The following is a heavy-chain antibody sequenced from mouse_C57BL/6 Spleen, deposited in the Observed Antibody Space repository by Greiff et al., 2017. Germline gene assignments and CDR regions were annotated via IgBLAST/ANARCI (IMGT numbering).Heavy chain of an antibody. CDR3: ARRDYGNYAPFAY. D-gene: IGHD2-1*01. CDR2: IHPNYGTT. V-gene: IGHV1-39*01. J-gene: IGHJ3*01. Sequence: EVKLMASGPELVKPGASVKISCKASGYSFTDYNMNWVKQSNGKSLEWIGVIHPNYGTTSYNQKFKGKATLTVDQSSSTAYMQLNSLTSEDSAVYYCARRDYGNYAPFAYWGQGTLVTVSA. CDR1: GYSFTDYN.